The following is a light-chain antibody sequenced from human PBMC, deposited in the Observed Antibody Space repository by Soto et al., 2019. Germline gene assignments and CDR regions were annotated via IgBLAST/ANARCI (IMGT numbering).Light chain of an antibody. CDR3: QQYHSYSRT. CDR2: LAS. J-gene: IGKJ1*01. V-gene: IGKV1-5*03. CDR1: QSISTS. Sequence: DIQMTQFPSTLSAFVGDRVTITCRASQSISTSLAWYQQKPGKAPKLLIYLASSLQSGVPARLSGSGSATEFTLSFSSLQPDDFATYYCQQYHSYSRTFGQGTKVEIK.